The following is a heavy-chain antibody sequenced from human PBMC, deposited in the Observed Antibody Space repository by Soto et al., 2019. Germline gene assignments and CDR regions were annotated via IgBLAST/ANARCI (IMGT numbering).Heavy chain of an antibody. J-gene: IGHJ4*02. Sequence: QVQLVQSGAEVKKPGASVKVSCKPSGDTFTNFDLNWVRQAAGKGLEWLGWMRANSGDRGHAQKFRDRVSLTRDTSMSTAYMELSSLRAEDTAVYYCARDIHGQGFELWGQGTLVIVSS. CDR1: GDTFTNFD. CDR2: MRANSGDR. CDR3: ARDIHGQGFEL. V-gene: IGHV1-8*01. D-gene: IGHD1-26*01.